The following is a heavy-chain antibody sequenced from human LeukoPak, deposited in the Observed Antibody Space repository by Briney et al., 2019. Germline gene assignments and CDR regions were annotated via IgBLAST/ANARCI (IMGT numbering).Heavy chain of an antibody. J-gene: IGHJ4*02. CDR2: IWYDGSNK. CDR1: GFTFSSYG. V-gene: IGHV3-33*06. CDR3: AKDRGAYNWNGFDY. Sequence: PGGSLRLSCAASGFTFSSYGMHWVRQAPGKGLEWVAVIWYDGSNKYYADSVKGRFTISRDNSKNTLYLQMNSLRAEDTALYYCAKDRGAYNWNGFDYWGQGTLVTVSS. D-gene: IGHD1-20*01.